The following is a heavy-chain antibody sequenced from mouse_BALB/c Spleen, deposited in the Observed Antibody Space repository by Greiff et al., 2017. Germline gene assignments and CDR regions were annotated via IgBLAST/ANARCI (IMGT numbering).Heavy chain of an antibody. V-gene: IGHV5-17*02. CDR1: GFTFSSFG. CDR2: ISSGSSTI. Sequence: EVQGVESGGGLVQPGGSRKLSCAASGFTFSSFGMHWVRQAPEKGLEWVAYISSGSSTIYYADTVKGRFTISRDNPKNTLFLQMTSLRSEDTAMYYCERAGWITTVVADYWGQGTTLTVSS. J-gene: IGHJ2*01. CDR3: ERAGWITTVVADY. D-gene: IGHD1-1*01.